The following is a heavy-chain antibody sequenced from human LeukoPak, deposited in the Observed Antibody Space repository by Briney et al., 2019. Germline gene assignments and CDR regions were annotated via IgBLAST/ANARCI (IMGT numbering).Heavy chain of an antibody. D-gene: IGHD2-2*01. CDR2: ISGSGGST. CDR3: AKGSRVPAISYYYYMDV. V-gene: IGHV3-23*01. CDR1: GFTFSSYA. Sequence: GGSLRLSCAASGFTFSSYAMSWVRQAPGKGLEWVSAISGSGGSTYYADSVKGRFTISRDNSKNTLYLQMNSLRAEDTAVYYCAKGSRVPAISYYYYMDVWGKGTTVTVSS. J-gene: IGHJ6*03.